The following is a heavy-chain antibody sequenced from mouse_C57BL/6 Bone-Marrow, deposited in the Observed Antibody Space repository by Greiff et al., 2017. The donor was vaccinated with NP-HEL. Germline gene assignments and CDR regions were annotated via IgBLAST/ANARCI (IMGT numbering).Heavy chain of an antibody. J-gene: IGHJ1*03. CDR1: GFSFNTYA. CDR2: IRSKSNNYAT. V-gene: IGHV10-1*01. Sequence: EVKLMESGGGLVQPKGSLKLSCAASGFSFNTYAMNWVRQAPGKGLEWVARIRSKSNNYATYYADSVKDRFTISRDDSESMLYLQMNNLKTEDTAMYYCVRRGTGTDWYFDVWGTGTTVTVSS. CDR3: VRRGTGTDWYFDV. D-gene: IGHD4-1*01.